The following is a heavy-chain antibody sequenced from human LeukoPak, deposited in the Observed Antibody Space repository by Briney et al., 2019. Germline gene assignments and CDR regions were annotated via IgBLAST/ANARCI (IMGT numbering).Heavy chain of an antibody. V-gene: IGHV3-30*02. CDR1: GFTFSSYG. D-gene: IGHD2-2*01. Sequence: GGSLSLSCAASGFTFSSYGMHWVRQAPGKGLEWVAFIRFDGSNKYYTDSVKGRFTLSRDNSKNTLYLQINSLRAEDTAVYYCAKFNRQYCSSTSCYGGFDYWGQGTLVTVSS. CDR3: AKFNRQYCSSTSCYGGFDY. CDR2: IRFDGSNK. J-gene: IGHJ4*02.